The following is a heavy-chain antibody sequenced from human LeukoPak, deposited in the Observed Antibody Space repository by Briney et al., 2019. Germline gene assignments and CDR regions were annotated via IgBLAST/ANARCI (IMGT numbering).Heavy chain of an antibody. CDR1: GFTFSSYG. V-gene: IGHV3-30*02. J-gene: IGHJ3*02. Sequence: GGSLRLSCEASGFTFSSYGMHWVRQAPGRGLEWVAFLQNDGSDTHYADSVEGRFTISRDNSKNTLYLQMNSLRPEDTAVYYCANRRGTQVLGNNIDIWGQGTLVTVSS. CDR3: ANRRGTQVLGNNIDI. D-gene: IGHD1-1*01. CDR2: LQNDGSDT.